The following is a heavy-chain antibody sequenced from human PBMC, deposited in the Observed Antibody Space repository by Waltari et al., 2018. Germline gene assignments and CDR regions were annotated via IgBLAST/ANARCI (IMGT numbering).Heavy chain of an antibody. CDR2: ITYDGRNQ. Sequence: QAQLVESGGGVVQPGRSLRLSCAASGFTFSRSVMHWVRQAPGKGLEWVAVITYDGRNQFYADFVKGRFTISRDNSKNTLYLQINSLRAEDAAVYYCAGSHSREYYYMDVWGKGTTVTVSS. CDR3: AGSHSREYYYMDV. V-gene: IGHV3-30*04. D-gene: IGHD6-13*01. J-gene: IGHJ6*03. CDR1: GFTFSRSV.